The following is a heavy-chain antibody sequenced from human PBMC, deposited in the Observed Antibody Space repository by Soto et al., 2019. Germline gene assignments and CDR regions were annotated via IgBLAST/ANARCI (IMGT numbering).Heavy chain of an antibody. V-gene: IGHV3-66*01. CDR1: GFTVSSLY. Sequence: GGSLRLSCAVSGFTVSSLYMSWVRQAPGKGLEWLTVIYTDGKTYYADSVKGRFTISRDNSRNTVNLQMNSLRVDDTAVYYCARDASYCTNGVCYISPAKRWWFDPWGQGTLVTVSS. CDR3: ARDASYCTNGVCYISPAKRWWFDP. J-gene: IGHJ5*02. CDR2: IYTDGKT. D-gene: IGHD2-8*01.